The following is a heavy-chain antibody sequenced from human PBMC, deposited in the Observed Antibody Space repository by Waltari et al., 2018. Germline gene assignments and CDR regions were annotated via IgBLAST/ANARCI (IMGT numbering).Heavy chain of an antibody. CDR2: IYYSGST. J-gene: IGHJ6*03. V-gene: IGHV4-59*01. CDR1: GGSISSYY. Sequence: QVQLQESGPGLVKPSETLSLTCTVSGGSISSYYWSWIRQPPGKGLEWIGYIYYSGSTNYNPSLKSRVTISVDTSKNQLSLKLSSVTAADTAVYYCARTKAIYYYYMDVWGKGTTVTISS. CDR3: ARTKAIYYYYMDV.